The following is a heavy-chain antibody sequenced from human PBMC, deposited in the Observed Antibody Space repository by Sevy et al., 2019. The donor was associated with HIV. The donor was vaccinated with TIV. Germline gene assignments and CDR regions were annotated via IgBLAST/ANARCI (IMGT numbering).Heavy chain of an antibody. V-gene: IGHV1-18*01. CDR3: ARVTGYSSGWANWFDP. CDR1: GYTFTSYG. Sequence: ASVKVSCKASGYTFTSYGISWVRQAPGQGLEWMGWISAYNGNTNYAQKLQGRVTMTTDTSTSTAYMELRSLRADDTAVYYCARVTGYSSGWANWFDPWGQGTLVTVSS. D-gene: IGHD6-19*01. J-gene: IGHJ5*02. CDR2: ISAYNGNT.